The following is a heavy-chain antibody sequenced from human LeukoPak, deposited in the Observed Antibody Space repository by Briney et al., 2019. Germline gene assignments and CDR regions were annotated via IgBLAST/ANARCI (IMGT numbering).Heavy chain of an antibody. CDR2: INHSGST. V-gene: IGHV4-34*01. CDR1: GGSFSGYY. D-gene: IGHD6-13*01. J-gene: IGHJ6*02. CDR3: ARDKQQPFNYYYYGMDV. Sequence: KPSETLSLTCAVYGGSFSGYYWSWIRQPPGKGLEWIGEINHSGSTNYNPSLKSRVTISVDTSKNQFSLKLSSVTAADTAVYYCARDKQQPFNYYYYGMDVWGQGTTVTVSS.